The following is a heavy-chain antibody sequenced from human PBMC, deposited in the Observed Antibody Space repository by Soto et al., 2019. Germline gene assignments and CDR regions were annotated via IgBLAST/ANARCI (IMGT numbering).Heavy chain of an antibody. Sequence: TVSGGSISRYYWSWIRQPPGKGLEWIGYIYYSGSTNYNPSLKSRVTISVDTSKNQFSLKLSSVTAADTAVYYCARDSSGYSSSWYRAYYYYGMDVWGQGTTVTVSS. J-gene: IGHJ6*02. CDR1: GGSISRYY. CDR2: IYYSGST. D-gene: IGHD6-13*01. V-gene: IGHV4-59*01. CDR3: ARDSSGYSSSWYRAYYYYGMDV.